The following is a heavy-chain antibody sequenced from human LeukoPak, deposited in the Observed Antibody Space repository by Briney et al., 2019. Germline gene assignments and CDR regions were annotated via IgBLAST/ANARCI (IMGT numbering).Heavy chain of an antibody. CDR3: ARMYRSSGHFDY. Sequence: GESLKISCKGSGYSFTNYWIAWVRQMPGKGLEWMGIIYPGDSDTRYSPSFQGQVTFSADRSISIAFLQWSSLEASDTAMYYCARMYRSSGHFDYWGQGTLVTVSS. V-gene: IGHV5-51*01. J-gene: IGHJ4*02. D-gene: IGHD6-6*01. CDR1: GYSFTNYW. CDR2: IYPGDSDT.